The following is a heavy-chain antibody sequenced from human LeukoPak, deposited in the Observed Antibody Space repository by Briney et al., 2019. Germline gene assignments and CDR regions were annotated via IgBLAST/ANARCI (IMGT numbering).Heavy chain of an antibody. V-gene: IGHV4-34*01. Sequence: SETLSLTCAVYGGSFSGYYWSWIRQPPGKGLEWIGEINHSGSTNYNPSLKSRVTISVDTSKNQFSLKLSSVTAADTAVYYCASGSSSNDAFDNWGQGTMVTVSS. J-gene: IGHJ3*02. CDR2: INHSGST. CDR1: GGSFSGYY. CDR3: ASGSSSNDAFDN. D-gene: IGHD6-6*01.